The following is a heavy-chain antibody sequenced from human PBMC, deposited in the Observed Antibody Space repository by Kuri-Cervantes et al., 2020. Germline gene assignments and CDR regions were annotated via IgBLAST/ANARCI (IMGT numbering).Heavy chain of an antibody. J-gene: IGHJ4*02. V-gene: IGHV3-7*01. CDR2: IKQDGSEK. CDR1: GFTFSSYW. CDR3: ARGGKGMAYFDY. Sequence: GESLKISCAVSGFTFSSYWMSWVRQAPGKGLEWVANIKQDGSEKYYVDSVKGRFTISRDNAKNSLYLQMNSLRAEDTAVYYCARGGKGMAYFDYWGQGTLVTVSS. D-gene: IGHD1-14*01.